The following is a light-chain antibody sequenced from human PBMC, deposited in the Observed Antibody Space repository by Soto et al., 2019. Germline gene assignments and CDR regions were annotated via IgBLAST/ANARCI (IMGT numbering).Light chain of an antibody. CDR1: SSDVGGYNY. CDR2: EVS. Sequence: QSVLTQPPSASGSPGQSVTISCTGTSSDVGGYNYVSWYQQHPGKAPKLMIYEVSKRPSGVPDRVSGSKSGNTASLTVCGLQAEDEADYYCSSYAGSNNLVFGGGTKLTVL. V-gene: IGLV2-8*01. J-gene: IGLJ3*02. CDR3: SSYAGSNNLV.